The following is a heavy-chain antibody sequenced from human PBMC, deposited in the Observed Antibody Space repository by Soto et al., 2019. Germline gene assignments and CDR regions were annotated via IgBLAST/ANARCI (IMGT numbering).Heavy chain of an antibody. Sequence: SETLSLTCTVSGGSISSGGYYWSWIRQHPGKGLEWIGYIYYSGSTYYNPSLRSRVTISVDTSKNHFSLKLSSVTAADTAVYYCARDITICGVAPRGSFDIWGQETMVTLS. CDR2: IYYSGST. CDR3: ARDITICGVAPRGSFDI. J-gene: IGHJ3*02. V-gene: IGHV4-31*03. D-gene: IGHD3-3*01. CDR1: GGSISSGGYY.